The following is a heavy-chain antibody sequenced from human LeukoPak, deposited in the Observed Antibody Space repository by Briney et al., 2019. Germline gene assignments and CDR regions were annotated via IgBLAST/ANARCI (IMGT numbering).Heavy chain of an antibody. CDR3: ARGVLY. D-gene: IGHD2-8*01. V-gene: IGHV4-61*01. CDR2: VHHSGIT. CDR1: GSSVSSGTYY. J-gene: IGHJ4*01. Sequence: SETLSLTCSVSGSSVSSGTYYWSWIRQPPGKGLEWIGNVHHSGITNYNSSLKSRVIISLDTSKNQFSLKLSSVTAADTALCYCARGVLYWGQGTLVTVSS.